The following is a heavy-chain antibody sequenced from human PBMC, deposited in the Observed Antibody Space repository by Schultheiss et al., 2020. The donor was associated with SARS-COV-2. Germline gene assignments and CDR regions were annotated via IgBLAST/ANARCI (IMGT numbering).Heavy chain of an antibody. CDR2: ISSSSSYI. CDR1: GFTFSSYS. CDR3: ARGYCSSTSCYKGGPGYYYYMDV. J-gene: IGHJ6*03. Sequence: GGSLRLSCAASGFTFSSYSMNWVRQAPGKGLEWVSSISSSSSYIYYADSVKGRFTISRDNAKNSLYLQMNSLRAEDTAVYYCARGYCSSTSCYKGGPGYYYYMDVWGKGTTVTVSS. V-gene: IGHV3-21*01. D-gene: IGHD2-2*02.